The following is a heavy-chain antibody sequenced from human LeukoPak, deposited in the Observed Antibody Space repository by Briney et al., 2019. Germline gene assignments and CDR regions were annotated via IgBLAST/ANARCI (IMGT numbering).Heavy chain of an antibody. D-gene: IGHD6-19*01. J-gene: IGHJ4*02. V-gene: IGHV3-74*01. CDR1: GFSFSSYW. CDR3: ALSVSGTLIN. CDR2: VNSDGKTT. Sequence: GSLRLSCAASGFSFSSYWMHWVRQAPGKGLVWVSRVNSDGKTTTYADTVKGRFTISRDNAKNTMYLQMNSLTAEDTAVYFCALSVSGTLINWGQGTLVTVSS.